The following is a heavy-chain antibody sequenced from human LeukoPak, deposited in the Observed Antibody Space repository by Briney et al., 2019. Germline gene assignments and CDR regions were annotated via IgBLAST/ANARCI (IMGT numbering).Heavy chain of an antibody. CDR3: AKDRGFYGGNSFDY. J-gene: IGHJ4*02. CDR1: GFIFSSYA. CDR2: ISGNGVST. V-gene: IGHV3-23*01. Sequence: GGSLRLSCAGSGFIFSSYAMNWVRQAPGKGLEWVSLISGNGVSTYYADSVKGRFTISRDNSKNTLYLQMNSLRAEDTAVYYCAKDRGFYGGNSFDYWGQGTQVTVSS. D-gene: IGHD4-23*01.